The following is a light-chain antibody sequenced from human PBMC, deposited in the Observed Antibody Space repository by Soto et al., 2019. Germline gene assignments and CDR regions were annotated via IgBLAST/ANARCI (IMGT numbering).Light chain of an antibody. V-gene: IGLV1-44*01. CDR2: SYN. Sequence: QSVLTQPPSASGTPGQRVTISCSGSSSNIGSSTVNWYQQLPGTAPKLLIYSYNQRPSGVPDRFSGSKSGPSASLAISGLQSDDEADYYCAAWDDSLNGPVFGTGTKVTVL. CDR3: AAWDDSLNGPV. J-gene: IGLJ1*01. CDR1: SSNIGSST.